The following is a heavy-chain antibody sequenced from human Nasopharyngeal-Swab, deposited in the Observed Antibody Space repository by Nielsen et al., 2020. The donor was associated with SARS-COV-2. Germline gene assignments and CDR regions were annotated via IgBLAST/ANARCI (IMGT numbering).Heavy chain of an antibody. J-gene: IGHJ6*03. CDR3: ATGTPTSTLFHYYYYIDV. D-gene: IGHD2-2*01. V-gene: IGHV1-24*01. Sequence: ASVKVSCKVSGYRLSELSMHWVRQAPGKGLEWMGGFDPEDDEKIYAPKFQGRVTMTEDTSTNTAYLELSSLGSGDTAVYFCATGTPTSTLFHYYYYIDVWGKGTTVTVSS. CDR2: FDPEDDEK. CDR1: GYRLSELS.